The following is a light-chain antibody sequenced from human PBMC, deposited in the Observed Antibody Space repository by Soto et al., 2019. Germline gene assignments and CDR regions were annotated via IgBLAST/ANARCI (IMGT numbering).Light chain of an antibody. Sequence: DIQMTQSPSTLSVSVGDRVTITCRASQSVGTWLAWYQQKPGKAPKLLMYKASSLESGAPSRFSGSGAGTEFTLTISSLQPDDFATYYCQHYNNFPWTFGQGTKVDIK. CDR1: QSVGTW. CDR3: QHYNNFPWT. J-gene: IGKJ1*01. V-gene: IGKV1-5*03. CDR2: KAS.